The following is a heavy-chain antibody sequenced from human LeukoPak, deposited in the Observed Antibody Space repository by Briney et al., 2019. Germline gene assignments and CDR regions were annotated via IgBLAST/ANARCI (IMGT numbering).Heavy chain of an antibody. Sequence: PGGSLRLSCAAFGFTFTNNFMSWVRQVPGKGLEWVANIKQDGSETTYADSVRGRFTIFRDNAKDSVYLQMNSLRAEDSATYYCVREGFYFFDFWGQGTLVTVSS. V-gene: IGHV3-7*01. CDR3: VREGFYFFDF. CDR1: GFTFTNNF. CDR2: IKQDGSET. J-gene: IGHJ4*01.